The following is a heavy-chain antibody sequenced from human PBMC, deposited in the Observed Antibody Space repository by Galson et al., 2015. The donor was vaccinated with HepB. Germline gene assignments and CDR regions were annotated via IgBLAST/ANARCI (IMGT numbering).Heavy chain of an antibody. Sequence: SLRLSCAASGFIFSRHGMHWVRQAPGKGLEWVAVIWYDGSNKYYVDSVKGRFTVSRDNSKNSLYLQMNSLRAEDTAVYYCARDAGEAIDLTTTYFDYWGQGTLVSVTS. CDR1: GFIFSRHG. CDR3: ARDAGEAIDLTTTYFDY. V-gene: IGHV3-33*01. D-gene: IGHD4-17*01. CDR2: IWYDGSNK. J-gene: IGHJ4*02.